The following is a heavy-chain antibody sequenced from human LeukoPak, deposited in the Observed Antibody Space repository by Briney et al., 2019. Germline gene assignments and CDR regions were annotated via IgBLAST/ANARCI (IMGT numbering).Heavy chain of an antibody. Sequence: ASVKVSCKVSGYTLTELSMHWVRQAPGKGLEWMGGFDPEDGETIYAQKFQGRVTMTEDTSTDTAYMELSSLRSEDTAVYYCATGRFLTINFDYWGQGTLVTVFS. CDR1: GYTLTELS. D-gene: IGHD3-9*01. CDR3: ATGRFLTINFDY. V-gene: IGHV1-24*01. CDR2: FDPEDGET. J-gene: IGHJ4*02.